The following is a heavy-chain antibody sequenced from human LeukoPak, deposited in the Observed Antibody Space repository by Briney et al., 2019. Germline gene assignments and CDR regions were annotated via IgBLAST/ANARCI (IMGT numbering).Heavy chain of an antibody. CDR2: IRTKAYGGTT. Sequence: GGSLRLSCAASGFTLSDHYMSWIRQAPGKGLEWVGFIRTKAYGGTTEYAASVKGRFTISRDGSKSIAYLQMNSLKTEDTAVYYCTRTYYDSSGYLFDYWGQGTLVTVSS. CDR3: TRTYYDSSGYLFDY. V-gene: IGHV3-49*01. D-gene: IGHD3-22*01. J-gene: IGHJ4*02. CDR1: GFTLSDHY.